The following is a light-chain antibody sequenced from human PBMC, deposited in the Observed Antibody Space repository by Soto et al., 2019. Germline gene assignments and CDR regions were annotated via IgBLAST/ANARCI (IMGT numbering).Light chain of an antibody. CDR1: FNDVGGYNY. Sequence: QSALTQPPSASGSPGQSVTISCTGTFNDVGGYNYVSWYQQHPGKAPKVIIYEVSNRPSGVSNRFSGSKSGNTASLTISGLQAEDEADYYCSSYTSRSTLDYVFGSGTKLTVL. J-gene: IGLJ1*01. V-gene: IGLV2-14*01. CDR3: SSYTSRSTLDYV. CDR2: EVS.